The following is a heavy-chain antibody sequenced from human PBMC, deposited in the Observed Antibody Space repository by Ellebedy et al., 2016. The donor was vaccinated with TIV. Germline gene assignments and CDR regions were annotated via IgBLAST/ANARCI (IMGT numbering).Heavy chain of an antibody. J-gene: IGHJ6*02. D-gene: IGHD4-17*01. CDR3: ARGKSEDGDTYYSAMDV. CDR2: LYYNGDT. Sequence: SETLSLTXTVSSGSVSSGDYYWTWIRQPPGKGLEWIGYLYYNGDTNYNPSLKSRVTISVDTSKKQFSLKLSSVTAADTAMYYCARGKSEDGDTYYSAMDVWGQGTTVTVSS. V-gene: IGHV4-61*08. CDR1: SGSVSSGDYY.